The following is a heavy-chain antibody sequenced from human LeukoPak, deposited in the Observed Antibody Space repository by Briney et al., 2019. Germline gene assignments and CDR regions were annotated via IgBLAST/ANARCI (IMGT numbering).Heavy chain of an antibody. J-gene: IGHJ6*03. CDR2: IKQDGSEK. Sequence: PGGSLRLSCAASGFTFSSYWMSWVRQAPGKGLEWVANIKQDGSEKYYVDSVKGRFTISRDNAKNSLYLQMNSLRAEDTAVYYCARDRSWYGGPSYYFYYMDVWGKGTTVTVSS. CDR1: GFTFSSYW. D-gene: IGHD6-13*01. CDR3: ARDRSWYGGPSYYFYYMDV. V-gene: IGHV3-7*01.